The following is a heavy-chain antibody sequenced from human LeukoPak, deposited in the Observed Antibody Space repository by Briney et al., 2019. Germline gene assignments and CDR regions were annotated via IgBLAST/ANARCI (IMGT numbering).Heavy chain of an antibody. CDR3: ARLSTVTTSFDY. D-gene: IGHD4-17*01. V-gene: IGHV4-4*07. Sequence: SETLSLTCTVSGGSISSYYWSWIRQPAGKGLEWIGRIYTSGTTHYNPSLKSRVTMSVDTSKNQFSLRLSSVTAADTAVYYCARLSTVTTSFDYWGQGTLVTVSS. CDR1: GGSISSYY. CDR2: IYTSGTT. J-gene: IGHJ4*02.